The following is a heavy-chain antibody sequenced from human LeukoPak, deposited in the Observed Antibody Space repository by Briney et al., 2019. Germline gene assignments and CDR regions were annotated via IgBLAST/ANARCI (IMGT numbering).Heavy chain of an antibody. Sequence: GASVKVSCKASGYTFTGYYMHWVRQAPGQGLEWMGWINPNSGGTNYAQKFQGRVTITADESTSTAYMELSSLRSEDTAVYYCARLPLTGYSRGYYYGMDVWGQGTTVTVSS. CDR3: ARLPLTGYSRGYYYGMDV. CDR1: GYTFTGYY. D-gene: IGHD3-9*01. V-gene: IGHV1-2*02. J-gene: IGHJ6*02. CDR2: INPNSGGT.